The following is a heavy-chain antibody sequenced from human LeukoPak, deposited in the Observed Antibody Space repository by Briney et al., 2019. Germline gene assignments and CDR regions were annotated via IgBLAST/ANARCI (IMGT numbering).Heavy chain of an antibody. CDR1: GFTFDDYS. J-gene: IGHJ4*02. D-gene: IGHD6-19*01. CDR3: ARKQWLGTDY. Sequence: PGGSLRLSCAASGFTFDDYSMHWVRQVPGKGLEWVSGISWNSGSIGYADSVKGRFTISRDNTKNSLYLQMNSLRAEDTAVYYCARKQWLGTDYWGQGTLVTVSS. V-gene: IGHV3-9*01. CDR2: ISWNSGSI.